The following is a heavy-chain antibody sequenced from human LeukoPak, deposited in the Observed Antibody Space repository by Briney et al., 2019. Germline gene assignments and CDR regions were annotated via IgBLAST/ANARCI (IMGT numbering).Heavy chain of an antibody. CDR2: IWYDGSNK. D-gene: IGHD4-17*01. CDR3: ARPRGGDYPLDAFDI. CDR1: GFTFSSYG. V-gene: IGHV3-33*01. Sequence: GRSPRLSCAASGFTFSSYGMHWVRQAPGKGLEWVAVIWYDGSNKYYADSVKGRFTISRDNSKNTLYLQMNSLRAEDTAVYYCARPRGGDYPLDAFDIWGQGTMVTVSS. J-gene: IGHJ3*02.